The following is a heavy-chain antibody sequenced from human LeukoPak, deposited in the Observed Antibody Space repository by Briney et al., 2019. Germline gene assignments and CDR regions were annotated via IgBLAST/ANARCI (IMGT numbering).Heavy chain of an antibody. J-gene: IGHJ4*02. Sequence: SETLALTCTVSGGSISTFYWSWIRQPPGKGLEWIGYIYSSGDTDYSPSLKSRLTISVDTSKNQFSLKLSSVTAADTAVYYCARDSEMACGGDCYGIDYWGQGTLVTVSS. D-gene: IGHD2-21*02. V-gene: IGHV4-59*01. CDR2: IYSSGDT. CDR3: ARDSEMACGGDCYGIDY. CDR1: GGSISTFY.